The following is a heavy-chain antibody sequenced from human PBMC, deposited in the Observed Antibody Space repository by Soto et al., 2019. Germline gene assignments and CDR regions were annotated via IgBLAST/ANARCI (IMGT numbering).Heavy chain of an antibody. Sequence: QVQLVQSGAEVKKPGASVKVSCKASGDTFTSYVISWVRQAPGQGLEWMGWISAYNGNTNYAQKLQGRVTMTTDTSTSTAYMELRSLRSDDTAVYYCARDSMVRGFITSETYYYYYYGMDVWGQGTTVTVSS. D-gene: IGHD3-10*01. CDR1: GDTFTSYV. CDR3: ARDSMVRGFITSETYYYYYYGMDV. V-gene: IGHV1-18*01. CDR2: ISAYNGNT. J-gene: IGHJ6*02.